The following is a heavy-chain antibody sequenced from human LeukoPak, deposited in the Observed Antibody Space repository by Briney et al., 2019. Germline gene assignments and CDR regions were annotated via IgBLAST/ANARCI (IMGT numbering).Heavy chain of an antibody. J-gene: IGHJ6*03. V-gene: IGHV3-13*01. CDR3: ARGPPRGKYYYMDV. CDR2: IGTASDT. CDR1: GFTFSSFD. D-gene: IGHD1-1*01. Sequence: GGSLRLSCEASGFTFSSFDMHWVRHPTGQGLEWVSTIGTASDTYYPGSVEGRFTLSRDNAKNSLYLQMNSLTAGDTAVYYCARGPPRGKYYYMDVWGKGTTVTVSS.